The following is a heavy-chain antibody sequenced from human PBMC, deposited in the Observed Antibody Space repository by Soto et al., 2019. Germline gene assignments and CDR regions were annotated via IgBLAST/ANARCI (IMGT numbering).Heavy chain of an antibody. CDR3: VRDLGHCGEGSCSS. CDR1: GFTFSGYW. Sequence: GGSLSLSCAASGFTFSGYWMNWVRQVPGKGLVWVSRLSPDGSITKYADSVKGRFTISRDNAKNTLYLQMNSLGVEDTAIYYCVRDLGHCGEGSCSSWGQGTLVTVSS. D-gene: IGHD2-21*01. CDR2: LSPDGSIT. J-gene: IGHJ4*02. V-gene: IGHV3-74*01.